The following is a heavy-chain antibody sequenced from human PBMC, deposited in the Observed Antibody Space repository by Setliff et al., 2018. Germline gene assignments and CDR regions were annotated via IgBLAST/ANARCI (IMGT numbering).Heavy chain of an antibody. V-gene: IGHV4-4*02. Sequence: SETLSLTCAVSGDSISNDYWWSWVRQPPERELECIGEINQSGTTNYNPPLKGRATILVDNSKNQFSLNLNSVTVADTALYFCARGVRTGHLDSWGQGTLVTGSS. J-gene: IGHJ4*02. CDR2: INQSGTT. CDR3: ARGVRTGHLDS. CDR1: GDSISNDYW. D-gene: IGHD1-1*01.